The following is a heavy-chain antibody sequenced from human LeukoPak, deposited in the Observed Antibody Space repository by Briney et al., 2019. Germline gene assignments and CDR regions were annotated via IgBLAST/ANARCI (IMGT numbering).Heavy chain of an antibody. CDR3: ARDPRRNYYDSSGDYGMDV. D-gene: IGHD3-22*01. J-gene: IGHJ6*02. CDR2: ISAYNGNT. Sequence: VASVKVSCKASGYTFTSYGISWVRQAPGQGLEWMGWISAYNGNTNYAQKLQGRVTMTTDTSTSTAYMELRSLRSDDTAVYYCARDPRRNYYDSSGDYGMDVRGQGTTVTVSS. CDR1: GYTFTSYG. V-gene: IGHV1-18*01.